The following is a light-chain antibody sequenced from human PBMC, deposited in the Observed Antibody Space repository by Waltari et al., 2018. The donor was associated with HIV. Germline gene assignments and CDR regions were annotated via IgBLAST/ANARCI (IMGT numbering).Light chain of an antibody. J-gene: IGLJ3*02. CDR1: SSNIGSKY. CDR3: AVWDDSLSGWV. CDR2: RND. Sequence: QSVLTQPPSASGTPGQRVTISCSGSSSNIGSKYVSWFQQVPGTAPKLLIYRNDQRPSGVPDRFSGSKSGTSASLAISGLRSEDAADYYCAVWDDSLSGWVFGGGTKLTVL. V-gene: IGLV1-47*01.